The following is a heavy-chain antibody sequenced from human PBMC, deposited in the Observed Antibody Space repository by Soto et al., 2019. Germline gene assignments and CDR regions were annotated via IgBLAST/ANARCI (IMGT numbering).Heavy chain of an antibody. CDR2: NNPGNGYT. CDR1: GYTFTNHA. CDR3: ARDVCSGFRCPFDSGMDV. V-gene: IGHV1-3*02. Sequence: ASVKVSCKTSGYTFTNHAIHWVRQAPGQRLEWMGWNNPGNGYTKYPQDFQGRVAFTRDTSASIAYMELTSLTSEDMAIYYCARDVCSGFRCPFDSGMDVWGQGTTVTVSS. D-gene: IGHD2-15*01. J-gene: IGHJ6*02.